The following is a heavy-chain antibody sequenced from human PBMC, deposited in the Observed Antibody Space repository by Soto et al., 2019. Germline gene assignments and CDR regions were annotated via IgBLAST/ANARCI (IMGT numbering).Heavy chain of an antibody. J-gene: IGHJ4*02. CDR3: AKDLGVKVAVAGYFDY. D-gene: IGHD6-19*01. CDR1: GFTFSSYA. V-gene: IGHV3-23*01. CDR2: ISGSGGST. Sequence: ASVRLSCAXSGFTFSSYAMSWVRQAPGKGLEWVSAISGSGGSTYYADSVKGRFTISRDNSKNTLYLQMNSLRAEDTAVYYCAKDLGVKVAVAGYFDYWGQGTLVTISS.